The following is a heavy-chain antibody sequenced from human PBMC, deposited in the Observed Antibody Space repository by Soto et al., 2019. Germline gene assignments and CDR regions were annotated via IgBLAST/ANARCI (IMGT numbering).Heavy chain of an antibody. Sequence: QVQLVQSGAEVKKPGASVKVSCKASGYTFTSYGISWVRQDPGQGLEWMGWISAYNGNTKHAQKLQGRVTMTTDTSTSTAYMEVRSLRADDTAVYYCARDLAVGLVDYWGQGTLVTVSS. J-gene: IGHJ4*02. CDR3: ARDLAVGLVDY. CDR1: GYTFTSYG. CDR2: ISAYNGNT. V-gene: IGHV1-18*01. D-gene: IGHD6-19*01.